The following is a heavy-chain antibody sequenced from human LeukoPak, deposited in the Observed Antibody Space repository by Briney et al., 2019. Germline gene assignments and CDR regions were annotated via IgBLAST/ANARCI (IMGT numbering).Heavy chain of an antibody. D-gene: IGHD2-2*01. CDR1: GGSITSYY. J-gene: IGHJ3*02. CDR2: IYTSGST. CDR3: ARDSTARAYDI. Sequence: PSETLSLTCSVSGGSITSYYWSWIRKPAGKGLEWIGRIYTSGSTNYSPSLESRITMSVDTSNNQFSLNLSSVTAADTAVYYCARDSTARAYDIWGQGTMVTVSS. V-gene: IGHV4-4*07.